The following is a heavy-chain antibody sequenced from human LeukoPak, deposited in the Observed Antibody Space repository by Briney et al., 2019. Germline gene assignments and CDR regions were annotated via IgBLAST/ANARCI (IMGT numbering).Heavy chain of an antibody. V-gene: IGHV1-2*02. J-gene: IGHJ3*02. CDR3: ARVGGWYQGDAFDI. D-gene: IGHD6-19*01. Sequence: GASVKVSCKASGYTFTGYYMHWVRQAPGQGLEWXXXXNPNSGGTNYAQKFQGRVTMTRDTSISTAYMELSRLRSDDTAVYYCARVGGWYQGDAFDIWGQGTMVTVSS. CDR2: XNPNSGGT. CDR1: GYTFTGYY.